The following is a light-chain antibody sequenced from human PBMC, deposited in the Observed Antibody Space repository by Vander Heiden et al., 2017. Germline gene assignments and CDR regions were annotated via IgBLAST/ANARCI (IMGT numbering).Light chain of an antibody. CDR3: NSRDSSGNHFV. CDR2: GRN. J-gene: IGLJ1*01. CDR1: SLRNYF. Sequence: SSELTQDPAVSVAFGLTVKITCQGDSLRNYFSNWYQQKPGQAPVLVMYGRNNRPSGIPDRFSGSDSGNTASLTITGAQSEDEADYYCNSRDSSGNHFVFGGGTKVTVL. V-gene: IGLV3-19*01.